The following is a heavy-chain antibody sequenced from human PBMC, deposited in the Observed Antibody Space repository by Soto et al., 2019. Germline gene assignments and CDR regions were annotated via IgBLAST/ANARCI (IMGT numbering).Heavy chain of an antibody. V-gene: IGHV3-23*01. CDR1: GFTFSSVA. CDR3: AKGSGGYYSNWFDP. CDR2: ISGSGGST. J-gene: IGHJ5*02. D-gene: IGHD3-22*01. Sequence: EVQLLESGGGLVQPGGSLRLSCAASGFTFSSVAMSWVRQAPGKGLEWVSAISGSGGSTYYADSVKGRFTISRDNSKNTLFLPMNSLSAEDTAVYYSAKGSGGYYSNWFDPWGQGTLVTVSS.